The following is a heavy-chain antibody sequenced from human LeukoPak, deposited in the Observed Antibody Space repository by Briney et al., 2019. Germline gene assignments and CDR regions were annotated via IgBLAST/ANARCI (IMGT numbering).Heavy chain of an antibody. CDR2: ISSSSSYI. CDR1: GFTFSSYS. J-gene: IGHJ2*01. CDR3: ASVDTAMVMGNWYFDL. D-gene: IGHD5-18*01. V-gene: IGHV3-21*01. Sequence: PGGSLRLSCAASGFTFSSYSMNWVRQAPGKGLEWVSSISSSSSYIYYADSVKGRFTISRDNAKNSLYLQMNSLRAEDTAVYYCASVDTAMVMGNWYFDLWGRGTLVTVSS.